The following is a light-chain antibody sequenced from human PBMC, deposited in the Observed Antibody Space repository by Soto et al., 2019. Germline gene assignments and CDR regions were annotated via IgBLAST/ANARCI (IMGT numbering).Light chain of an antibody. CDR1: QSVSSSY. CDR3: QQHGSSPIT. Sequence: EIVLTQSPGTLSLSPGEIATLSCRASQSVSSSYLAWYQQKPGQAPRLLIYGASSRATGIPDRFSGSGSGTDFTLTISRLEPEDFAVYYCQQHGSSPITFGQGTRLEI. V-gene: IGKV3-20*01. J-gene: IGKJ5*01. CDR2: GAS.